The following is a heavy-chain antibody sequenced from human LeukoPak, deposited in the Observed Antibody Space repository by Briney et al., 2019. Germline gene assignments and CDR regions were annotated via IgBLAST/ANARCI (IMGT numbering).Heavy chain of an antibody. CDR2: IYHSGST. J-gene: IGHJ5*02. D-gene: IGHD6-19*01. CDR3: ARDRSQWLVRWFDP. Sequence: GYIYHSGSTYYNPSLKSRVTISVDRSKNQFSLKLSSVTAADTAVYYCARDRSQWLVRWFDPWGQGTLVTVSS. V-gene: IGHV4-30-2*01.